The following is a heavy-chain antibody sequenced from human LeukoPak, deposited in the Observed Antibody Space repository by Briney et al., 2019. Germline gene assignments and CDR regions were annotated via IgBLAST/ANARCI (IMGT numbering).Heavy chain of an antibody. Sequence: PSETLSLTRSVSGGSISSSTYFWGWIRQPPGKGLEWIASIHYSGSTYYNPSLKSRVTISVDTSKNQFSLKLSSVTAADTAMYYCARGHTRITMLRGSRSAYYFDYWGQGTLVTVSS. J-gene: IGHJ4*02. V-gene: IGHV4-39*07. D-gene: IGHD3-10*01. CDR3: ARGHTRITMLRGSRSAYYFDY. CDR2: IHYSGST. CDR1: GGSISSSTYF.